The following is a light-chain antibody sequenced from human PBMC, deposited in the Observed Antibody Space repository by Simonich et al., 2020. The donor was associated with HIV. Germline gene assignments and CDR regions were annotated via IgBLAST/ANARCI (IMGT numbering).Light chain of an antibody. CDR1: TSNIATGYD. Sequence: QSVLTQPPSVSGAPGQRVTISCSVSTSNIATGYDVHWYQLLPGTAPKLLIDGNSNRPSGVPDRFSGSKSGTSASLAITGLQAEDEADYYCQSYDSSLSGLFGGGTKLTVL. CDR3: QSYDSSLSGL. J-gene: IGLJ2*01. CDR2: GNS. V-gene: IGLV1-40*01.